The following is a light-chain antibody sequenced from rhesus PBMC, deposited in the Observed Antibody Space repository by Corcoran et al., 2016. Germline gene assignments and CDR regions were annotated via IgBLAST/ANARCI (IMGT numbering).Light chain of an antibody. Sequence: DIQMTQSPSSLSASVGDRVTITCRASQGISSFLSWYPQKPGRAPKLLIYYAKRLESGVPSRFSGSGAGTELTLTISSLQPEDFATYYCQQYNSLPFTFGPGTKLDIK. CDR2: YAK. CDR1: QGISSF. J-gene: IGKJ3*01. CDR3: QQYNSLPFT. V-gene: IGKV1-32*01.